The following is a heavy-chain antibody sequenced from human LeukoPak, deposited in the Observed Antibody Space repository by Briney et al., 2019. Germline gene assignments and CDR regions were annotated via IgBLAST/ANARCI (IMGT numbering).Heavy chain of an antibody. V-gene: IGHV3-48*02. Sequence: GGSLRLSCAASGFTLSSYSMNWVRQAPAKGPEWVSYISISSDTIYYADSVKGRFTISRDNAKNSLYLQMNSLRDDDTAVYYCARGPPMFTPWGQGTLATVSS. J-gene: IGHJ5*02. CDR2: ISISSDTI. CDR3: ARGPPMFTP. D-gene: IGHD3-10*01. CDR1: GFTLSSYS.